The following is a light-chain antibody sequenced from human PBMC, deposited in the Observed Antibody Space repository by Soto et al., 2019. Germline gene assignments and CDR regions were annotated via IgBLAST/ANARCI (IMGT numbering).Light chain of an antibody. J-gene: IGLJ1*01. CDR2: GVN. CDR3: SSHTISSALKV. Sequence: QSVLTQPGSVSGSPGQSITISCTGTISDFVDYNYVSWYQQHPGKAPKLMIYGVNNRSSGVSDRFSGSKSGNTASLTISGLQADDEADYYCSSHTISSALKVFGAGTKVTVL. CDR1: ISDFVDYNY. V-gene: IGLV2-14*01.